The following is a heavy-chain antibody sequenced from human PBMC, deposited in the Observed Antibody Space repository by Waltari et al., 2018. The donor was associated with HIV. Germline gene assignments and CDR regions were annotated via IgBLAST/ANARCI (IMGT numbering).Heavy chain of an antibody. CDR2: IKQDGSDK. D-gene: IGHD1-26*01. CDR3: VRNGGSFDY. J-gene: IGHJ4*02. V-gene: IGHV3-7*01. CDR1: GFTFNSHW. Sequence: EVQLVESGGGLVQPGGSLRLSWAASGFTFNSHWMSWMRKAPGKGLEWVANIKQDGSDKNYVDSVKGRFTISRDNAKNSLYLQMNSLRAEDTAVYYCVRNGGSFDYWGQGTLVTVSS.